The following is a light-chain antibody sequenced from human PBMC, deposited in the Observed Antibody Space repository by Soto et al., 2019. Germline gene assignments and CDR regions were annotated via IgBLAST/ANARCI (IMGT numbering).Light chain of an antibody. CDR1: SSDVGAYNY. J-gene: IGLJ1*01. Sequence: QSVLTQPPSASGSPGQSVTISRTGTSSDVGAYNYVSWYQQHPGKAPKIMIYDVSKRPSGVPDRFSGSKSDNTASLTISGLQAEDEADYYCCSYAGSYTFVFGIGTKLTVL. CDR3: CSYAGSYTFV. V-gene: IGLV2-11*01. CDR2: DVS.